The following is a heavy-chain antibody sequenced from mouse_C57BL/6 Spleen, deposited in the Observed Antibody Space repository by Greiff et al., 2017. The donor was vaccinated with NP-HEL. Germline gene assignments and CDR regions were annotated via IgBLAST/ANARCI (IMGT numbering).Heavy chain of an antibody. CDR2: IYPGSGST. V-gene: IGHV1-55*01. Sequence: QVQLQQPGAELVKPGASVKMSCKASGYSFTSYWITWVKQRPGQGLEWIGDIYPGSGSTNYNEKFKSKATLTVDTTSSTAYMQRSSLTAEDSAVYYCAHYDGYYPFAYWGQGTLVTVSA. CDR1: GYSFTSYW. CDR3: AHYDGYYPFAY. J-gene: IGHJ3*01. D-gene: IGHD2-3*01.